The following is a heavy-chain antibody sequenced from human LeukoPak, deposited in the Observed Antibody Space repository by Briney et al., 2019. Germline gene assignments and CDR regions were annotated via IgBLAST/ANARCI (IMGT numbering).Heavy chain of an antibody. Sequence: GGSLRLSCAASGFTFSSYEMNWVRQAPGKGLEWVSYISSSGTTIYYADSVKGRFTISRDNAKNSLYLQMNSLRAEDTAVYYCAREEASGALDALDIWGQGRMVTVSS. J-gene: IGHJ3*02. CDR1: GFTFSSYE. V-gene: IGHV3-48*03. CDR2: ISSSGTTI. D-gene: IGHD3-3*01. CDR3: AREEASGALDALDI.